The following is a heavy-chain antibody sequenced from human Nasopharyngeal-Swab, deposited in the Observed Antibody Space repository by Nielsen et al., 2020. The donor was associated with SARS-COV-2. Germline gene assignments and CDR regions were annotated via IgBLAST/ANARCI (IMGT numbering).Heavy chain of an antibody. CDR2: ISGSGGST. CDR1: GFTFSSYA. D-gene: IGHD3-10*01. V-gene: IGHV3-23*01. Sequence: GESLKISCAASGFTFSSYAMSWVRQAPGKGLERVSAISGSGGSTYYADSVKGRFTISRDNSKNTLYLQMNSLRAEDTAVYYCAGNMVRGVIFVRGFDPWGQGTLVTVSS. CDR3: AGNMVRGVIFVRGFDP. J-gene: IGHJ5*02.